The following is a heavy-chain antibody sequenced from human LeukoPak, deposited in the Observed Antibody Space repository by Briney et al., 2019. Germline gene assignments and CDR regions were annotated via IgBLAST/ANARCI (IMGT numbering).Heavy chain of an antibody. Sequence: SETLSLTCAVYGGSFSGYYWSWIRQPPGKGLEWIGEINHSGSTNYNPSLKSRVTISVDTSKNQFSLKLSSVTAADTAVYYCAKQQDVPPPYYYMDVWGKGTTVTVSS. J-gene: IGHJ6*03. V-gene: IGHV4-34*01. CDR2: INHSGST. D-gene: IGHD1/OR15-1a*01. CDR3: AKQQDVPPPYYYMDV. CDR1: GGSFSGYY.